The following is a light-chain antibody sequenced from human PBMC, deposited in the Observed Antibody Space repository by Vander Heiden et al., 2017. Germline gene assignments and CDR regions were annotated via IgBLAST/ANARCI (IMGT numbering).Light chain of an antibody. Sequence: SPLCVCATVRDKVTMSGRASQSIRGYLAWYQQKPGQAPKLLIYSASTRQSGVPSRFSGSGSGTEFTLTISSLQPEDVAIYYCQQVNSHPRTFGGGTKVEI. CDR2: SAS. V-gene: IGKV1-9*01. J-gene: IGKJ4*02. CDR1: QSIRGY. CDR3: QQVNSHPRT.